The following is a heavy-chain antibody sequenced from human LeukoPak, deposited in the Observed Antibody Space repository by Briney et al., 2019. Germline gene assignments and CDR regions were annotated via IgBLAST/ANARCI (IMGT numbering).Heavy chain of an antibody. CDR1: GYTFTGYY. CDR3: ATNKDIVVVPAASYYYYGMDV. CDR2: INPNSGGT. D-gene: IGHD2-2*01. V-gene: IGHV1-2*02. J-gene: IGHJ6*02. Sequence: ASVKVSCKASGYTFTGYYMHWVRQAPGQGLEWMGWINPNSGGTNYAQKFQGRVTMTRDTSISTAYVELSRLRSDDTAAYYCATNKDIVVVPAASYYYYGMDVWGQGTTVTVSS.